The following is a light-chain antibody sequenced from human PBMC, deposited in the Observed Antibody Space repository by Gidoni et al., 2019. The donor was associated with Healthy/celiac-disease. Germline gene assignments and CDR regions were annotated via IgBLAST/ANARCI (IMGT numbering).Light chain of an antibody. Sequence: YALTQPASVCGSPGQSITISCTGTSSDVGSYNLVSWYQQHPGKAPKLMIYEVSKRPSGVSNRFSGSKSGNTASLTISGLQAEDEADYYCCSYAGRSTLLFGGGTKLTVL. CDR1: SSDVGSYNL. V-gene: IGLV2-23*02. CDR2: EVS. CDR3: CSYAGRSTLL. J-gene: IGLJ3*02.